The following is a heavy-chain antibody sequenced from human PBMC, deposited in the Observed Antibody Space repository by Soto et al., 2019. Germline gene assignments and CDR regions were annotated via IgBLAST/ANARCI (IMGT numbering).Heavy chain of an antibody. CDR3: EKDRGYSYGYDAFDI. V-gene: IGHV3-23*01. D-gene: IGHD5-18*01. CDR1: GFTFSSYA. CDR2: ISGSGGST. J-gene: IGHJ3*02. Sequence: EVQLLESGGGLVQPGGSLRLSCAASGFTFSSYAMSWVRQAPGKGLEWVSAISGSGGSTCYADSVKGRFTISRDNSKNTLYLQMNSLRAEDTAVYYCEKDRGYSYGYDAFDIWGQGTMVTVSS.